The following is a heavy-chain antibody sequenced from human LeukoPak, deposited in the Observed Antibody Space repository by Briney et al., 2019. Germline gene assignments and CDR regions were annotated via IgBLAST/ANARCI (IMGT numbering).Heavy chain of an antibody. CDR2: MYHSGNT. V-gene: IGHV4-38-2*02. Sequence: SETLSLTCTVSGYSVSSGYYWGWIRQPPGKGLEWIGNMYHSGNTYYNSSLKSRVALSMDTSKNLLSLKLSSVSAADTAVYYCAREHTYYYDSSGSYYFDYWGQGTLVTVSS. CDR1: GYSVSSGYY. J-gene: IGHJ4*02. CDR3: AREHTYYYDSSGSYYFDY. D-gene: IGHD3-22*01.